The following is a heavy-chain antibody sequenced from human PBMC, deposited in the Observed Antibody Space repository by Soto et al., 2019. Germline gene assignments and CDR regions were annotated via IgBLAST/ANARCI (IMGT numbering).Heavy chain of an antibody. D-gene: IGHD4-17*01. J-gene: IGHJ4*02. V-gene: IGHV3-9*01. CDR3: AKDLVTTSAGFDY. CDR2: ISWNSGSI. CDR1: GFTFDDYA. Sequence: EVQLVESGGGLVQPGRSLRLSCAASGFTFDDYAMLWVRQAPGKGLEWVSGISWNSGSIGYADSVKGRFTISRDNAKNSLYLQMNSLRAEDTALYYCAKDLVTTSAGFDYWGQGTLVTVSS.